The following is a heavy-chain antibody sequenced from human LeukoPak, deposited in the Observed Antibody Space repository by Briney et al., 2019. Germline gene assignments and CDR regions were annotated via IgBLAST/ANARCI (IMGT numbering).Heavy chain of an antibody. D-gene: IGHD3-10*01. CDR3: ANSQTYYYGSGSYKGQKGYYYYMDV. Sequence: GGSLRLSCAASGFTFSSYGMHWVRQAPGKGLEWVAFIRYDGSNKYYADSVKGRFTISRDNSKNTLYLQMNSLRAEDTAVYYCANSQTYYYGSGSYKGQKGYYYYMDVWGKGATVTISS. J-gene: IGHJ6*03. CDR1: GFTFSSYG. V-gene: IGHV3-30*02. CDR2: IRYDGSNK.